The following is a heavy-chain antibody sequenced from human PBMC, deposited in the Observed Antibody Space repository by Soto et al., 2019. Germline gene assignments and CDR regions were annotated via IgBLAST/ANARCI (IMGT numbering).Heavy chain of an antibody. CDR1: GFPFSVYG. J-gene: IGHJ3*01. Sequence: QVQLVESGGGVVLPGGSLRISCAASGFPFSVYGMHWVRQAPGKGLEWVAVTWYDGTNKYYAESVKGRFIISRDNSKNTLSLQMNSLRAEETAVYHCARPQGDYGDYLRAFDFWGPGTTVTVSS. CDR3: ARPQGDYGDYLRAFDF. D-gene: IGHD4-17*01. V-gene: IGHV3-33*01. CDR2: TWYDGTNK.